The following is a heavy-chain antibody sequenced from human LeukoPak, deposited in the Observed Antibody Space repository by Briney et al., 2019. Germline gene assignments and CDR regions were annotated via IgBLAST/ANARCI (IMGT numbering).Heavy chain of an antibody. CDR1: GFTFSSYG. CDR3: ARDGSSGWYWVDY. CDR2: IWYDGSNK. J-gene: IGHJ4*02. V-gene: IGHV3-33*01. D-gene: IGHD6-19*01. Sequence: GGSLRLSCAASGFTFSSYGMHWVRQAPGKGLEWVAVIWYDGSNKYYADSVKGRVTISRDNSKNTLYLQMNSVRAQDTAGDYGARDGSSGWYWVDYWGQGTQVTVSS.